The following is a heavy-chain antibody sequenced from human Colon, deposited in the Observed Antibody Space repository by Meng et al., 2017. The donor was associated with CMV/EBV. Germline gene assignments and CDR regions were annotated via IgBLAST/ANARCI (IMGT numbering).Heavy chain of an antibody. V-gene: IGHV1-2*02. D-gene: IGHD1-26*01. Sequence: QVQLVQAGAGVKNPGASVKVSCKTSGYNFSYYHIHWVRQAPGQGLEWMGWINSNSGATDYAKKFQSRFTMTRDTSITTVYMELSSLRSDDTAVYYCARDPSGSRVPFDYWGQGSLVTASS. CDR3: ARDPSGSRVPFDY. J-gene: IGHJ4*02. CDR2: INSNSGAT. CDR1: GYNFSYYH.